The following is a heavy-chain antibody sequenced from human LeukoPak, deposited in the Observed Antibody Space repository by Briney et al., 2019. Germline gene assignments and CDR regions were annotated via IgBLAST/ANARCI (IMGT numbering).Heavy chain of an antibody. CDR3: AREPLGSSSWDDGTNAFDI. Sequence: GGSLRLSCAASGFTFSSYSMNWVRQAPGKGLEWVSYISSSSSTIYYADSVKGRFTISRDNAKNSLYLQMNSLRAEDTAVYYCAREPLGSSSWDDGTNAFDIWGQGTMVTVSS. CDR2: ISSSSSTI. CDR1: GFTFSSYS. J-gene: IGHJ3*02. D-gene: IGHD6-13*01. V-gene: IGHV3-48*01.